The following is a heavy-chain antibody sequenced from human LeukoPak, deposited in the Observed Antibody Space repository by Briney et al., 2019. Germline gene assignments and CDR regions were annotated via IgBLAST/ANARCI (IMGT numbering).Heavy chain of an antibody. CDR1: GFTFSNYW. J-gene: IGHJ4*02. CDR2: MNSDGSST. D-gene: IGHD4-23*01. Sequence: GGSLRLSCAASGFTFSNYWMHWVRQAPGKGLVWVSRMNSDGSSTSYADSVKGRFTISRDNAKNTLYLQMNSLRAEDTAVYYCARVAGGNSPYYFDYWGQGTLVTVSS. CDR3: ARVAGGNSPYYFDY. V-gene: IGHV3-74*01.